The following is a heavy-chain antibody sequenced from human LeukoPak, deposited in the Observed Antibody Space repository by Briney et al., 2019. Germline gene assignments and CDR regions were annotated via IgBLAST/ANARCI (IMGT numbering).Heavy chain of an antibody. V-gene: IGHV1-46*01. CDR3: ARVASFDILTGYYSDY. CDR2: FNPSGGST. D-gene: IGHD3-9*01. J-gene: IGHJ4*02. Sequence: ASVKVSCKASGYTFTDYYMRWLRQAPGQGLEWVGVFNPSGGSTSYAQKFQGRVTMTRDTSISTAYMELSRLRSDDTAVYYCARVASFDILTGYYSDYWGQGTLVTVSS. CDR1: GYTFTDYY.